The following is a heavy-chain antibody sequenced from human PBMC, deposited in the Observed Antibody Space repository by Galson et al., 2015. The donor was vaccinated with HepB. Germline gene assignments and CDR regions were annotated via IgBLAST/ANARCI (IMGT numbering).Heavy chain of an antibody. D-gene: IGHD3-10*01. V-gene: IGHV4-39*01. CDR2: IYYSGST. J-gene: IGHJ4*02. CDR1: DGSISSSSYY. CDR3: ARLTGSGSYYIYYFDY. Sequence: ETLSLTCTVSDGSISSSSYYWGWIRQPPGQGLEWIGGIYYSGSTYYNPSLKSRVTISVDTSKNQFSLKLSSVTAADTAVYYCARLTGSGSYYIYYFDYWGQGTLVTVSS.